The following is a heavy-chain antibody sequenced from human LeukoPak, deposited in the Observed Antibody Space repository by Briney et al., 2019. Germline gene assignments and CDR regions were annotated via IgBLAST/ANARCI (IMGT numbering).Heavy chain of an antibody. CDR2: ISASGGST. D-gene: IGHD3-16*02. V-gene: IGHV3-23*01. J-gene: IGHJ4*02. Sequence: GGSLRLSCAASGLTFNSYVMNWVRQAPGKGLEWVSAISASGGSTYYADSVKGRFTIPRDNSKNTLYLQMNSLRVEDTAVYYCAKSPPPYVWGSYRYTEDYWGQGTLVTVSS. CDR1: GLTFNSYV. CDR3: AKSPPPYVWGSYRYTEDY.